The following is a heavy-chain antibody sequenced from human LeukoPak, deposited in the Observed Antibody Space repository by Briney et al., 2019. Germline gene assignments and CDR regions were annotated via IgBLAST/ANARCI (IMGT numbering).Heavy chain of an antibody. CDR3: ARDYYDSSLSSGDAFDI. CDR1: GYTFTSYG. D-gene: IGHD3-22*01. J-gene: IGHJ3*02. Sequence: GASVKVSCKASGYTFTSYGISRVRQAPGQGLEWMGRIIPILGIANYAQKFQGRVTITADKSTSTAYMELSSLRSEDTAVYYCARDYYDSSLSSGDAFDIWGQGTMVTVSS. CDR2: IIPILGIA. V-gene: IGHV1-69*04.